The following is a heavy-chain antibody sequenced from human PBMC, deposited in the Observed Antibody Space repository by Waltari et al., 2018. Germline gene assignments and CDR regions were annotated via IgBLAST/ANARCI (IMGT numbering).Heavy chain of an antibody. J-gene: IGHJ4*02. CDR3: AKDGLGRSSDSAGLDY. CDR1: GCSFDEHD. CDR2: ISWNGGNII. Sequence: EVQLVESGGSLVQPGRSLRLACAVAGCSFDEHDVHGVRHVPGKGLEWVSGISWNGGNIIGYGDSVKGRFTISRDSAKNALYLHMNTLRLEDTAVYYCAKDGLGRSSDSAGLDYWGQGTLVTVSS. V-gene: IGHV3-9*01. D-gene: IGHD3-10*01.